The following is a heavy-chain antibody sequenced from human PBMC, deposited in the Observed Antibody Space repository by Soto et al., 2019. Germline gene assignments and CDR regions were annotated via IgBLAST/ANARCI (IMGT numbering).Heavy chain of an antibody. J-gene: IGHJ5*02. CDR2: IIPIFGTA. CDR3: AKSEDSGYGQYNWFDP. V-gene: IGHV1-69*13. Sequence: SVKVSCKASGGTFSSYAISWVRQAPGQGLEWMGGIIPIFGTANYAQKFQGRVTITADESTSTAYMELSSLRSEDTAVYYCAKSEDSGYGQYNWFDPWGQGTLVTVSS. D-gene: IGHD5-12*01. CDR1: GGTFSSYA.